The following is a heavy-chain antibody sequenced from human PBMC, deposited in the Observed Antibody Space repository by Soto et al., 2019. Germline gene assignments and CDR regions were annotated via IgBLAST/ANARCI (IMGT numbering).Heavy chain of an antibody. CDR2: SIPLFGTA. D-gene: IGHD3-10*01. J-gene: IGHJ4*02. Sequence: QVQLVQSGADVKKPGSSVKVSCQASGVTFSSETLGWVRQAPGQGLEWVGGSIPLFGTASYAQKFQGRVTITADESKSTVYMELSSLRSDDTAVYFCATELGENPASPFDAWGQGTLVTVSS. CDR3: ATELGENPASPFDA. CDR1: GVTFSSET. V-gene: IGHV1-69*01.